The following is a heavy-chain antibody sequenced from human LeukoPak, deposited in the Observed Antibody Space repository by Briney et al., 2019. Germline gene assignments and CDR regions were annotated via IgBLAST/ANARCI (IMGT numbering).Heavy chain of an antibody. D-gene: IGHD2-15*01. CDR2: IYYSGST. CDR3: ARHGPGDGVALYYMDV. J-gene: IGHJ6*03. V-gene: IGHV4-39*01. CDR1: GGSISSSSYY. Sequence: SETLSLTCTVSGGSISSSSYYWGWIRQPPGKGLEWIGSIYYSGSTYYNPSLKSRVTISVDTSKNQFSLKLSSVTAADTAVYYCARHGPGDGVALYYMDVWGKGTTVTVSS.